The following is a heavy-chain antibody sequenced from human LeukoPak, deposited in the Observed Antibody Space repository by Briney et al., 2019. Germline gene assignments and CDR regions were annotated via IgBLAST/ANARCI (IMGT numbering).Heavy chain of an antibody. CDR2: ISYDGSNK. CDR3: AKYTSGWFEDY. CDR1: GFTFSSYG. V-gene: IGHV3-30*18. D-gene: IGHD6-19*01. Sequence: GRSLRLSCAASGFTFSSYGMHWVRQAPGKGLEWVAVISYDGSNKYYADSVKGRFTISRDTSQNTLYLQMNSLRAEDTAVYYCAKYTSGWFEDYWGQGTLVTVTS. J-gene: IGHJ4*02.